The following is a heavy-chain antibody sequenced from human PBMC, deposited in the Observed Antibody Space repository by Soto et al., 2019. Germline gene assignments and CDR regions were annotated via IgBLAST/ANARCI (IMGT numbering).Heavy chain of an antibody. Sequence: SETLSLTCAVSGYSISSSNWWGWIRQPPGKGLEWIGYIYYSGSTYYNPSLKSRVTMSVDTSKNQFSLKLSSVTAVDTAVYYCARIRTTSGPHFDYWGRGTLVTVSS. J-gene: IGHJ4*02. CDR2: IYYSGST. V-gene: IGHV4-28*01. CDR1: GYSISSSNW. D-gene: IGHD4-17*01. CDR3: ARIRTTSGPHFDY.